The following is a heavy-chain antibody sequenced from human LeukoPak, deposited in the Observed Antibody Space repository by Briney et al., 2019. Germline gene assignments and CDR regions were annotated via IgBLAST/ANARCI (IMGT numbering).Heavy chain of an antibody. Sequence: SQTLSLTCTVSGGSISSYYWSWIRQPPGKGLEWIGYIYYSGSTNYNPSLKSRVTISVDTSKNQFSLKLSSVTAADTAVYYCARDNYGDSVWFDPWGQGTLVTVSS. V-gene: IGHV4-59*01. CDR2: IYYSGST. D-gene: IGHD4-17*01. CDR1: GGSISSYY. J-gene: IGHJ5*02. CDR3: ARDNYGDSVWFDP.